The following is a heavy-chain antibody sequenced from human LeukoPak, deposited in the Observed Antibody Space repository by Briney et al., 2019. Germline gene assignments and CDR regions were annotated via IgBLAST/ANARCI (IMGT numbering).Heavy chain of an antibody. J-gene: IGHJ4*02. D-gene: IGHD3-10*01. CDR3: AREGYYGSGSPPSLYFDY. CDR1: GFTFRNYV. CDR2: TSSDLNVK. Sequence: GGSLGLSCAASGFTFRNYVIHWVRQAPGKGLEWVAVTSSDLNVKLYADSVKGRFTTSRDNSRSTLYLQMSSLRPEDTAIYYCAREGYYGSGSPPSLYFDYWGQGTLVTVSS. V-gene: IGHV3-30-3*01.